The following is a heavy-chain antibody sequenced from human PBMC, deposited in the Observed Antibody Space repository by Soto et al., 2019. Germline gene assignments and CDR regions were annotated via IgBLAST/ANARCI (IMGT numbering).Heavy chain of an antibody. CDR1: GFTFSSYA. V-gene: IGHV3-64D*06. CDR3: VKDRGYSYGYNYYYYGMDV. CDR2: ISSNGGST. Sequence: PGGSLRLSCSASGFTFSSYAMHWVRQAPGKGLEYVSAISSNGGSTYYADSVKGRFTISRDNSKNTLYLQMSSLRAEDTAVYYCVKDRGYSYGYNYYYYGMDVWGQGTTVTVSS. D-gene: IGHD5-18*01. J-gene: IGHJ6*02.